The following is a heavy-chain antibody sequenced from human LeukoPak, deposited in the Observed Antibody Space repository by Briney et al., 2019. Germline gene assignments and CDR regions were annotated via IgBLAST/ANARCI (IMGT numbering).Heavy chain of an antibody. V-gene: IGHV3-33*01. CDR1: GFPFSTYG. CDR2: IWYYRSNK. Sequence: GGSLRLSCVTSGFPFSTYGMPWVRQPPAQGLERESVIWYYRSNKYYSDSVKERFTTTTDNPKNTMYLQMHSLMADAKTMVYFARAVGPFDYWGQGSLVTVSS. J-gene: IGHJ4*02. CDR3: ARAVGPFDY.